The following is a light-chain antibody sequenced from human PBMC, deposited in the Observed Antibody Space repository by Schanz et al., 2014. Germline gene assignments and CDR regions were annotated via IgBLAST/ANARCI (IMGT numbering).Light chain of an antibody. Sequence: QSALTQPRSVSGSPGQSVTISCTGTSSDVGGYNYVSWYQQHPGKAPQLMIHDVTKRPSGVPDRFSGSKSGNTASLTISGLQSEDEADYYCAAWDDSVNGQLFGGGTKLTVL. CDR2: DVT. J-gene: IGLJ3*02. CDR3: AAWDDSVNGQL. V-gene: IGLV2-11*01. CDR1: SSDVGGYNY.